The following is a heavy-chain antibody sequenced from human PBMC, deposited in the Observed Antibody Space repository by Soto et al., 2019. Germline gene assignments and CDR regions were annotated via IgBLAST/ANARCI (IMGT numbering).Heavy chain of an antibody. CDR2: LWYDGSTK. CDR3: ARDRYNSGPAHLGY. CDR1: GFVFGGHA. D-gene: IGHD1-26*01. J-gene: IGHJ4*02. Sequence: GESLRLSCLTSGFVFGGHAMHWVRQAPGKGLQWVAVLWYDGSTKSYADSVKGRFTISRDKSKSTLYLDMNRLGAEDTATYYCARDRYNSGPAHLGYWGQGTLVTVSS. V-gene: IGHV3-33*01.